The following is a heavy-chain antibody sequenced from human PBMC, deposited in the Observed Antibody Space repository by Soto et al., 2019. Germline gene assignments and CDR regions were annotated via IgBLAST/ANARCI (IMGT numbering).Heavy chain of an antibody. V-gene: IGHV1-2*04. J-gene: IGHJ5*02. CDR3: ARAPWDGSGTSNWFDP. D-gene: IGHD3-10*01. Sequence: QVQLVQSGSEVKKPGASVKVSCKASGYTFTAYFIHWVRQAPGQGLEWMGCINPNNGGTNYAQKFQDWVTMTRDTSITTAYLELTRLQSDDTAVYYCARAPWDGSGTSNWFDPWGQGTLVSVSS. CDR1: GYTFTAYF. CDR2: INPNNGGT.